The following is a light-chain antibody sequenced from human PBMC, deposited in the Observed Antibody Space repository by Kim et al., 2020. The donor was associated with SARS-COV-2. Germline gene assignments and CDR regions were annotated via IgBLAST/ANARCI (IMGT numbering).Light chain of an antibody. CDR2: DAS. CDR3: QQYNDWRT. J-gene: IGKJ1*01. V-gene: IGKV3-15*01. Sequence: EIVMTQSPATLSVSPGERATLSCRASQNIRDNLAWYQQKPGQAPRLLIYDASTRATDIPARFSGSGSGTEFTLTISSLQSEDFALYYCQQYNDWRTFGQGTKVDIK. CDR1: QNIRDN.